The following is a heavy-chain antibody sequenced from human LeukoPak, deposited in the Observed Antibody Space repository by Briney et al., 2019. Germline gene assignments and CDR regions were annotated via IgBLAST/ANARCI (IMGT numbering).Heavy chain of an antibody. J-gene: IGHJ4*02. CDR1: GFTCSRYA. CDR2: ISGSGNGNST. D-gene: IGHD5-24*01. Sequence: GGSLRLSCAASGFTCSRYAMSWVRQAPGKGLEWVSTISGSGNGNSTYYADSVKGRFIISRDSSKNTLYLQMNSLRGEDTAAYYCAREMATTETFDYWGQGALVTVSS. CDR3: AREMATTETFDY. V-gene: IGHV3-23*01.